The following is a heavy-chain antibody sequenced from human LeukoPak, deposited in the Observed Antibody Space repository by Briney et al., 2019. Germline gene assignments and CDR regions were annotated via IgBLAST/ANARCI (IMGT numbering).Heavy chain of an antibody. CDR1: GFTFSRYA. J-gene: IGHJ4*02. Sequence: PGGSLRLSCAASGFTFSRYAMHWVRQAPGRGLEYVSAINSSRTSTYYANSLKGRVTLSRDNTNNTLSLQMASLRAEDMAVYYCARGSGVYCGGDCDPLDYWGQGTLVTVSS. V-gene: IGHV3-64*01. CDR3: ARGSGVYCGGDCDPLDY. CDR2: INSSRTST. D-gene: IGHD2-21*02.